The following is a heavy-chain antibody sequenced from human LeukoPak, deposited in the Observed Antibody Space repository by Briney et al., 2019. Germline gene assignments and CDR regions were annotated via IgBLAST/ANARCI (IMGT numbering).Heavy chain of an antibody. CDR2: IYYSGST. CDR3: ASRGGRDGYNYGTLDAFDI. J-gene: IGHJ3*02. D-gene: IGHD5-24*01. Sequence: ASETLSLTCTASGGSISSYYWSWIRQPPGKGLEWIGSIYYSGSTYYNPSLKSRVTISVDTSKNQFSLKLSSVTAADTAVYYCASRGGRDGYNYGTLDAFDIWGQGTMVTVSS. CDR1: GGSISSYY. V-gene: IGHV4-59*01.